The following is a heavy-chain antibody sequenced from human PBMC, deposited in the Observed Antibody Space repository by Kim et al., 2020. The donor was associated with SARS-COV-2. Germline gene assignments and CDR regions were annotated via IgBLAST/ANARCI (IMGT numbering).Heavy chain of an antibody. CDR2: INPNSGGT. CDR1: GYTFTAYY. V-gene: IGHV1-2*05. D-gene: IGHD2-15*01. CDR3: ARGTTNCSGGSCPYYFDY. Sequence: ASVKVSCKASGYTFTAYYIHWVRQAPGQGLEWMGRINPNSGGTNYAQKFQDRVTVTRDTSISTAYMELSSLRSDDTVVYYCARGTTNCSGGSCPYYFDYWGQGTLVTVSS. J-gene: IGHJ4*02.